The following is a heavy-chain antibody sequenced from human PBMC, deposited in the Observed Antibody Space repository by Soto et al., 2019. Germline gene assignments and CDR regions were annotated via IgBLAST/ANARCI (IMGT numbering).Heavy chain of an antibody. Sequence: QVQLQESGPGLVKPSETLSLTYTVSGCSISGYYWSWIRQPPGKGLEWIGYIYYSGSTNYNPSLRRPFTISVDTSKNKFSPKQTSVTAADTAVYYCARRYGGNSDYWGQGTLVTVSS. D-gene: IGHD1-26*01. J-gene: IGHJ4*02. CDR3: ARRYGGNSDY. CDR1: GCSISGYY. V-gene: IGHV4-59*01. CDR2: IYYSGST.